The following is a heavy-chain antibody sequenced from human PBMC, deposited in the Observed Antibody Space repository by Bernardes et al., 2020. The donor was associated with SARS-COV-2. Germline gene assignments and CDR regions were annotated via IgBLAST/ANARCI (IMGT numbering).Heavy chain of an antibody. CDR2: IHFDGSNT. CDR3: AKELNWNHFDY. J-gene: IGHJ4*02. V-gene: IGHV3-30*02. D-gene: IGHD1-20*01. Sequence: GSLRPSCAASGFTFSRYGMNWVRPAPGKGLEWVAFIHFDGSNTYYADSVKGRFTISRDNSKNTLYLQMNSLRSEDTAVYYCAKELNWNHFDYWGQGSLVTVSS. CDR1: GFTFSRYG.